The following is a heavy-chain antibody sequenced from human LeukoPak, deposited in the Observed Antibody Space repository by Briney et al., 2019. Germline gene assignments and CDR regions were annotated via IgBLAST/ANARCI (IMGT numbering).Heavy chain of an antibody. CDR2: IGGSGVST. CDR1: GFTFTSYA. J-gene: IGHJ6*04. V-gene: IGHV3-23*01. Sequence: PGGCLRLSCAASGFTFTSYAVSWVREASRERVWWGSGIGGSGVSTYYAASVRGRFTISRDNSKKTLHLQMNSLRDEDTALYYCASLWEFVVLPSLDVWGKGTPVTVSS. D-gene: IGHD2-2*01. CDR3: ASLWEFVVLPSLDV.